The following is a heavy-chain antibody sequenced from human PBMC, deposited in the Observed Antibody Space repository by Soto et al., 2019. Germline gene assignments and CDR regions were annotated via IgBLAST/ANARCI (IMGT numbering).Heavy chain of an antibody. D-gene: IGHD3-10*01. Sequence: EVQLVESGGGLVQPGGSLRLSCTASGFAVRHNYMTWVRQAPGKGLEWVSLIYSGDDTAYADSVKGRFTISRHTSQNTLYLQMNSLRAEDTAVYYCARKTDSIPSGGDVWGKGTAVTVSS. J-gene: IGHJ6*04. CDR2: IYSGDDT. CDR1: GFAVRHNY. CDR3: ARKTDSIPSGGDV. V-gene: IGHV3-53*04.